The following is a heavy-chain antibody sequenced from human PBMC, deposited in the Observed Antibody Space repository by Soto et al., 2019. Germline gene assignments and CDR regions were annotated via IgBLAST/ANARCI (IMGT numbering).Heavy chain of an antibody. Sequence: GGSLRLSCAGSGFTFSTFDIHWVRQAPGKGLEWVSGIGTLSDTFYAASVQGRFTISRQNAKNSVYLQMNSLRAGDTAFYYCARGRSFSYDSTPPPMFDPWGQGTLVTSPQ. D-gene: IGHD3-10*01. CDR1: GFTFSTFD. CDR2: IGTLSDT. V-gene: IGHV3-13*01. J-gene: IGHJ5*02. CDR3: ARGRSFSYDSTPPPMFDP.